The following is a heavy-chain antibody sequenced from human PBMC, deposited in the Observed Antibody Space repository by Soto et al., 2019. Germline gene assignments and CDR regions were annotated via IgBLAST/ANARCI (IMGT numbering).Heavy chain of an antibody. Sequence: GGSLRLSCAGSGFTFSTFDIHWVRQAPGKGLEWVSGIGTLSDTFYAASVQGRFTISRQNAKNSVYLQMNSLRAGDTAFYYCARGRSFSYDSTPPPMFDPWGQGTLVTSPQ. D-gene: IGHD3-10*01. CDR1: GFTFSTFD. CDR2: IGTLSDT. V-gene: IGHV3-13*01. J-gene: IGHJ5*02. CDR3: ARGRSFSYDSTPPPMFDP.